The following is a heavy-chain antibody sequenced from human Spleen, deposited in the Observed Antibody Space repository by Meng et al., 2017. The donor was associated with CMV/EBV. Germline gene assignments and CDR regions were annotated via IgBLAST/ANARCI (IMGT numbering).Heavy chain of an antibody. CDR3: AREKCSSTTCYFDY. Sequence: QRQTQGSGPDLVNPSVTLSPTCTVSGGSISSYYWSWIRQPPGKGLEWIGYIYYSGSTNYNPSLKSRVTISVDTSKNQFSLKLSSVTAADTAIYYCAREKCSSTTCYFDYWGQGTLVTVSS. D-gene: IGHD2-2*01. V-gene: IGHV4-59*01. CDR1: GGSISSYY. J-gene: IGHJ4*02. CDR2: IYYSGST.